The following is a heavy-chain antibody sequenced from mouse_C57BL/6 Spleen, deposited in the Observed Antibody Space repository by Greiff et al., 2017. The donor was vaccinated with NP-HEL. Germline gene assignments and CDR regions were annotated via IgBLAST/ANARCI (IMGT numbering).Heavy chain of an antibody. V-gene: IGHV1-42*01. D-gene: IGHD2-3*01. Sequence: VQLKESGPELVKPGASVKISCKASGYSFTGYYMNWVKQSPEKSLEWIGEINPSTGGTTYNQKFKAKATLTVDKSSSTAYMQLKSLTSEDSAVYYCARSDGYFYWYFDVWGTGTTVTVSS. CDR1: GYSFTGYY. CDR3: ARSDGYFYWYFDV. J-gene: IGHJ1*03. CDR2: INPSTGGT.